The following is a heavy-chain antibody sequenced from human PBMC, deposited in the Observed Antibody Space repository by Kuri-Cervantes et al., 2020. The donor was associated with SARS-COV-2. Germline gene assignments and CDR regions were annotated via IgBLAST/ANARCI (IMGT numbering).Heavy chain of an antibody. Sequence: GGSLRLSCAASGFTFSSYGMHWVRQAPGKGLEWVAVIWYDGSNKYYADSVKGQFTISRDNSKNTLYLQMNSLRAEDTAVYYRARDFTTTIAVAGDYYYGMDVWGQGTTVTVSS. D-gene: IGHD6-19*01. V-gene: IGHV3-33*01. CDR2: IWYDGSNK. J-gene: IGHJ6*02. CDR1: GFTFSSYG. CDR3: ARDFTTTIAVAGDYYYGMDV.